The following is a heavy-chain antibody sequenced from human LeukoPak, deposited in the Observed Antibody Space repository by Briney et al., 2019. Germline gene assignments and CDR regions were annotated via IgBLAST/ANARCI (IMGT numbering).Heavy chain of an antibody. CDR2: IIPIFGTA. CDR3: ARDGYSSSWYDY. D-gene: IGHD6-13*01. J-gene: IGHJ4*02. V-gene: IGHV1-69*13. Sequence: SVKVACKASGGTFSSYAISWVRQAPGQGLEWMGGIIPIFGTANYAQKFQGRVTITADESTSTAYMELSSLKSEDTAVYYCARDGYSSSWYDYWGQGTLVTVSS. CDR1: GGTFSSYA.